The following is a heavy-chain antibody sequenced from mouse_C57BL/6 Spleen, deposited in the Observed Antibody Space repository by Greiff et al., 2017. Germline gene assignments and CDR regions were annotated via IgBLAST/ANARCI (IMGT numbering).Heavy chain of an antibody. CDR2: IRNKANGYTT. CDR1: GFTFTDYY. J-gene: IGHJ1*03. D-gene: IGHD2-4*01. V-gene: IGHV7-3*01. Sequence: EVMLVESGGGLVQPGGSLSLSCAASGFTFTDYYMSWVRQPPGKALEWLGFIRNKANGYTTEYSASVKGRFTISRDNSQSILYLQMNALRAEDSATYYCASLYYDYEGWYFDVWGTGTTVTVSS. CDR3: ASLYYDYEGWYFDV.